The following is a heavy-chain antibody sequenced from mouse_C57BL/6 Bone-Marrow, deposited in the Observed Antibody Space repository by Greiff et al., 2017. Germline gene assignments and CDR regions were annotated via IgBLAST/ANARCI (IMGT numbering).Heavy chain of an antibody. D-gene: IGHD2-4*01. CDR1: GYTFTSYW. CDR2: IHPNSGST. J-gene: IGHJ4*01. CDR3: ARRYDYDGYYAMDY. Sequence: VQLQQPGAELVKPGASVKLSCKASGYTFTSYWMHWVKQRPGQGLEWIGMIHPNSGSTNYNEKFKSKATLTVDQSSSTAYMQLSSLTSEDSAVYYCARRYDYDGYYAMDYWGQGTSVTVSS. V-gene: IGHV1-64*01.